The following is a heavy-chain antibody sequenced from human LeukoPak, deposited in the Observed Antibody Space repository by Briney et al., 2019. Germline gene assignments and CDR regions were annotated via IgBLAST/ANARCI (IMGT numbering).Heavy chain of an antibody. CDR3: ARGGGYSYGYHYYYMDV. CDR2: ISSSSSYI. Sequence: GGSLRLSCGASGFTFSSYGMHWVRQAPGKGLEWVSSISSSSSYIYYADSVKGRFTISRDNAKNSLYLQMNSLRAEDTAVYYCARGGGYSYGYHYYYMDVWGKGTTVTVSS. CDR1: GFTFSSYG. J-gene: IGHJ6*03. V-gene: IGHV3-21*01. D-gene: IGHD5-18*01.